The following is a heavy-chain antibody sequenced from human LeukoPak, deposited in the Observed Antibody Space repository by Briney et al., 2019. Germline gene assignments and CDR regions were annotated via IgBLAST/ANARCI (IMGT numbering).Heavy chain of an antibody. CDR3: ARDRVTIFGVVPYDY. D-gene: IGHD3-3*01. CDR2: IYYSGST. J-gene: IGHJ4*02. Sequence: SETLSLTCTVSGGSISSSSYYWGWIRQPPGKGLEWIGSIYYSGSTYYNPSLKSRVTISVDTSKNQFSLKLSSVTAADTAVYYCARDRVTIFGVVPYDYWGQGTLVTVSS. V-gene: IGHV4-39*02. CDR1: GGSISSSSYY.